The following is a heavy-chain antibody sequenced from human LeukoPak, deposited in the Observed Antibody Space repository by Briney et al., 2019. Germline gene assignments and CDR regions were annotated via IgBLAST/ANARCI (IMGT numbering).Heavy chain of an antibody. CDR2: IYYSGST. CDR3: ARYGIYDSSGYKTYYFDY. CDR1: GYSISSGYY. Sequence: SETLSLTCTVSGYSISSGYYWGWIRQPPGKGLEWIGSIYYSGSTYYNPSLKSRVTISVDTSKNQFSLKLSSVTAADTAVYYCARYGIYDSSGYKTYYFDYWGQGTLVTVSS. V-gene: IGHV4-38-2*02. D-gene: IGHD3-22*01. J-gene: IGHJ4*02.